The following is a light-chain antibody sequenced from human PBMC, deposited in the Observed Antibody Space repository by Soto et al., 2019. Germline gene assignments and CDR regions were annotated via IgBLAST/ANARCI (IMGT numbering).Light chain of an antibody. V-gene: IGLV1-40*01. Sequence: QSALTQPPSVSGAPGQRVTISCTGSSSNIGAGYDVHWYQHLPGTAPKLLIYGNSNRPSGVPDRFSGSKSGTSASLAITGLQPEDEADYYCQSYDSSRGVFGGWTKLTVL. CDR3: QSYDSSRGV. CDR2: GNS. J-gene: IGLJ2*01. CDR1: SSNIGAGYD.